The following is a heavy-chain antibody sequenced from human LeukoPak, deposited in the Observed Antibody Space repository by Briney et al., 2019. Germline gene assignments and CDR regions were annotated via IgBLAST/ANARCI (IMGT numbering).Heavy chain of an antibody. V-gene: IGHV3-7*01. CDR1: GFTFRSYW. D-gene: IGHD6-19*01. CDR2: IKQDGSEK. Sequence: PGGSLRLSCAASGFTFRSYWMSWVRQAPGKGLEWVANIKQDGSEKYYVDSVKGRFTISRDNAKNSLYLQMNSLRAEDTAVYYCERSVAEYFDYWGQGTLVTVSS. CDR3: ERSVAEYFDY. J-gene: IGHJ4*02.